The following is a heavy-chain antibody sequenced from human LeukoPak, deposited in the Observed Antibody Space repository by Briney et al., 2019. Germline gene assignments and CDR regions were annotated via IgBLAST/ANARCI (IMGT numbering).Heavy chain of an antibody. D-gene: IGHD6-13*01. V-gene: IGHV1-69*05. CDR2: IIPIFGTA. CDR1: GGTFSSYA. CDR3: ARDKYSQTAAADNY. Sequence: GASVKVSCKASGGTFSSYAISWVRQAPGQGLEWMGRIIPIFGTANYAQKFQGRVTITTDESTSTAYMELSSLRSEDTAVYYCARDKYSQTAAADNYWSQGTLVTVSS. J-gene: IGHJ4*02.